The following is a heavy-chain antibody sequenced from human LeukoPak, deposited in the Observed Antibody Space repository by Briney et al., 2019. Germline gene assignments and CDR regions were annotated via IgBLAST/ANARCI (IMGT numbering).Heavy chain of an antibody. CDR1: GGSFSGYY. Sequence: SETLSLTYAVYGGSFSGYYWSWIRQPPGKGLEWIGEINHSGSTNYNPSLKSRVTISVDTSKNQFSLKLSSETAADTAVYYCASGSPRYYYDCSGYGADYWGQGTLVTVSS. V-gene: IGHV4-34*01. D-gene: IGHD3-22*01. CDR3: ASGSPRYYYDCSGYGADY. J-gene: IGHJ4*02. CDR2: INHSGST.